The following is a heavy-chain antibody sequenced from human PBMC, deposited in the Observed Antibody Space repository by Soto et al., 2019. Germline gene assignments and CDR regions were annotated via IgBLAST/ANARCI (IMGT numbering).Heavy chain of an antibody. Sequence: SETLSLTCTLSGGSVRSSDWWNWVRQSPDKGLEWIAEVHISGHSNYNPSLRSRVSVSIDSSKNQFYLNLNSVTAADTAIYYCARVRQGCSDNNCYFDPWGQGTQVTVSS. CDR2: VHISGHS. J-gene: IGHJ5*01. CDR1: GGSVRSSDW. CDR3: ARVRQGCSDNNCYFDP. V-gene: IGHV4-4*02. D-gene: IGHD1-1*01.